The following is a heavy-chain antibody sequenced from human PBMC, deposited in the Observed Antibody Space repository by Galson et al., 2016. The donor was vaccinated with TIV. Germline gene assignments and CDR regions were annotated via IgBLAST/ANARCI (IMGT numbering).Heavy chain of an antibody. CDR1: GFTFRSYG. V-gene: IGHV3-30*03. CDR2: ISNDGSNK. D-gene: IGHD4-23*01. Sequence: SLRLSCAASGFTFRSYGMHWVRQAPGKGLEWVATISNDGSNKYYADSVKGRFTISRDNSKNTLDLQMNSLRAEDTALYYCTRRKNYGGDAFDLWGQGTLVTVSS. CDR3: TRRKNYGGDAFDL. J-gene: IGHJ3*01.